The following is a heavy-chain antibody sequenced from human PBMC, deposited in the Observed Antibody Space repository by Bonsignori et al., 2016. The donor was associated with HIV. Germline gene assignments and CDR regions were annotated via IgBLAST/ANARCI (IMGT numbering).Heavy chain of an antibody. Sequence: GGSLRLSCAVSGFTFSSYSMNWVRQAPGKGLEWVSSISTSSSYIYYADSVKGRFTISRDNAKNSLYLQMNSLRAEDTAVYYCARVRVPGTFGATGKKIDYWGQGSLVTVSS. D-gene: IGHD1-26*01. CDR3: ARVRVPGTFGATGKKIDY. V-gene: IGHV3-21*01. J-gene: IGHJ4*02. CDR2: ISTSSSYI. CDR1: GFTFSSYS.